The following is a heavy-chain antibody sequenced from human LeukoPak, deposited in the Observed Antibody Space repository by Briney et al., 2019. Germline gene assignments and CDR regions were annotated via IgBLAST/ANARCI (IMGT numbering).Heavy chain of an antibody. CDR1: GFTFSSYA. J-gene: IGHJ6*02. CDR2: ISGSGGRT. D-gene: IGHD4-17*01. V-gene: IGHV3-23*01. CDR3: AKHQQIYGDSLMDV. Sequence: PGGSLRLSCAASGFTFSSYAMSWVRQAPGKGLEWVSTISGSGGRTYFTDSVKGRFTISRDNSKNTLYLRMNSLGAEDTAVYYCAKHQQIYGDSLMDVWGQGTTVTVSS.